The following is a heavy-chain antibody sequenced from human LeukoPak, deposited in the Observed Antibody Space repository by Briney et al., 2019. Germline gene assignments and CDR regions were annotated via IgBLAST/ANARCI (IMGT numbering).Heavy chain of an antibody. CDR3: ARPGIAAAGFY. CDR1: GFTFSSYW. Sequence: GGSLRLSCAASGFTFSSYWMTWVRQSPGKGLEWVANIKHDGSEKYYVDSVKGRFTISRDSAKNSLYLQMNSLRAEDTAVYYCARPGIAAAGFYWGQGTLVTVSS. J-gene: IGHJ4*02. CDR2: IKHDGSEK. D-gene: IGHD6-13*01. V-gene: IGHV3-7*01.